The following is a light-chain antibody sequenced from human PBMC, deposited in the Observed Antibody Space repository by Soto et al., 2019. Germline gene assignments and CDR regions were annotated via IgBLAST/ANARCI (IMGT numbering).Light chain of an antibody. V-gene: IGKV3-11*01. Sequence: ETVLTQAPDTLSLSPGERATLSCRASQSVSSYLAWYQQKPGQAPRLLIYDASNRATGIPARCSGSGSGTDFTLTISSLEPEDFAVYYCQHRSSWPLTFGGGTKVEIK. CDR1: QSVSSY. CDR2: DAS. J-gene: IGKJ4*01. CDR3: QHRSSWPLT.